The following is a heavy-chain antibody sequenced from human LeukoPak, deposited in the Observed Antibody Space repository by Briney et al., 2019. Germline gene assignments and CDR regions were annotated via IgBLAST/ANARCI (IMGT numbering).Heavy chain of an antibody. V-gene: IGHV3-30*04. J-gene: IGHJ4*02. Sequence: GGSLRLSCAASGFTFSNYVMHWVRQAPGKGLEWVAIISYDGSDKYYAESVKGRFTISRDNSKSAVYLQMNSLRAEDTAIYYCARDAPGNSHTLDYWGQGTLVTVSS. CDR3: ARDAPGNSHTLDY. CDR2: ISYDGSDK. CDR1: GFTFSNYV. D-gene: IGHD4-23*01.